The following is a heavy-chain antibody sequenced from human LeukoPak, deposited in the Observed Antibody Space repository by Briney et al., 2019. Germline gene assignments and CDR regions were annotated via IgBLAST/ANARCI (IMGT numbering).Heavy chain of an antibody. Sequence: GGSLRLSCAASGFTVSSNYMNWVRQAPGKGLEWVSVIYSGGSTYYADSVKGRFTISRDSSKNTLYLQMNTLRAEDTAVYYCAGESSGYYFDYWGQGTLVTVSS. D-gene: IGHD6-25*01. CDR3: AGESSGYYFDY. V-gene: IGHV3-53*01. CDR1: GFTVSSNY. CDR2: IYSGGST. J-gene: IGHJ4*02.